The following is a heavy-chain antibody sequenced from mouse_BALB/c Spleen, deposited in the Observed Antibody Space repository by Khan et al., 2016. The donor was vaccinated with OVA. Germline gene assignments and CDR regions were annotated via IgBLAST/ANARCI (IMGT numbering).Heavy chain of an antibody. D-gene: IGHD1-1*01. Sequence: QVQLQQPGAELMKPGASVKISCKATGYTFSGYWIEWVKQRPGHGLEWIGEILPGSGSTKYNEKFKGKATLTADTSSTTAYMQLSSLTSEDSAVYYCARSRYYGSSYFDYWGQGTTLTVSS. CDR1: GYTFSGYW. V-gene: IGHV1-9*01. CDR3: ARSRYYGSSYFDY. J-gene: IGHJ2*01. CDR2: ILPGSGST.